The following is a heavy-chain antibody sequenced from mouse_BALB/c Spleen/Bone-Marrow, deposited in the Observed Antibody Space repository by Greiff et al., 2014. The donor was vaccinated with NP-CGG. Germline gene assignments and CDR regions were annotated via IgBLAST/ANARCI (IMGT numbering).Heavy chain of an antibody. V-gene: IGHV2-6-2*01. Sequence: VKVEESGPDLVAPSQSLSITCTVSGFSLTLYGVHWVRQSPGKGLGWLVVIWSDGTTTYNSALKSRLSISKDNSKSQVFLKLNSLQIDDTAMYYCARHERGYPYAMDYWGQGTSVTVSS. J-gene: IGHJ4*01. D-gene: IGHD2-2*01. CDR1: GFSLTLYG. CDR3: ARHERGYPYAMDY. CDR2: IWSDGTT.